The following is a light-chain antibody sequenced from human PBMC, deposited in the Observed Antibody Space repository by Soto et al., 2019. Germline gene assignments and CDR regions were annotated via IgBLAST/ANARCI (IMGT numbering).Light chain of an antibody. Sequence: DIVMTQSPDSLAVSLGERATINCKSSQTVLDSSNNKDYLTWYQQKPGQPPKLLIYWASTREFGVPDRFSGSGSGTDYTLTISSQQAEDVEVYYCQQYYSPPRTFGHVAKVEIK. CDR1: QTVLDSSNNKDY. J-gene: IGKJ1*01. CDR2: WAS. CDR3: QQYYSPPRT. V-gene: IGKV4-1*01.